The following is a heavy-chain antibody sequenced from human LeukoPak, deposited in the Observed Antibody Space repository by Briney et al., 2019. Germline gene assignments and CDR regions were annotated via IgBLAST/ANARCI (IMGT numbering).Heavy chain of an antibody. CDR3: AKVDYYDSSGNYPNWFDP. CDR1: GFTFSSYA. J-gene: IGHJ5*02. CDR2: ISGSGGST. V-gene: IGHV3-23*01. D-gene: IGHD3-22*01. Sequence: GGSLRLSCAASGFTFSSYAMSWVRQAPGKVLEWVSDISGSGGSTYYADSVKGRFTISRDNSKNTLYLQMNSLRAEDTAVYYCAKVDYYDSSGNYPNWFDPWGQGTLVTVSS.